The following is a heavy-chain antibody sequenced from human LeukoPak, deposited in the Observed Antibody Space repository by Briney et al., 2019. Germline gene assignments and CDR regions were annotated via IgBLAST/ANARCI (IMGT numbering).Heavy chain of an antibody. Sequence: PGESLRLSCAASGFTISNYWMSWVRQAPGKGLEWVANIKQDGSEKKYVDSVKGRFSISRDNAKNSLYLQIYSLRVEDTAGYYCARWYGGSGSWVLDVWGQGTTVTVSS. D-gene: IGHD3-10*01. CDR3: ARWYGGSGSWVLDV. J-gene: IGHJ6*02. CDR1: GFTISNYW. CDR2: IKQDGSEK. V-gene: IGHV3-7*04.